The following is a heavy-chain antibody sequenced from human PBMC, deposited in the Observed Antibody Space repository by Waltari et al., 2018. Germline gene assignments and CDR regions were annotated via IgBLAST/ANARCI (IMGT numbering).Heavy chain of an antibody. V-gene: IGHV1-69*05. CDR3: ARDPIGYYDSSGYYYRGFDY. Sequence: QVQLVQSGAEVKKPGSSVKVSCKASGGTFSSYAISWVRQAPGQGLEWMGGTIPIFGTANDAQKFQGRVTITTDESTSTAYMELSSLRSEDTAVYYCARDPIGYYDSSGYYYRGFDYWGQGTLVTVSS. J-gene: IGHJ4*02. CDR1: GGTFSSYA. D-gene: IGHD3-22*01. CDR2: TIPIFGTA.